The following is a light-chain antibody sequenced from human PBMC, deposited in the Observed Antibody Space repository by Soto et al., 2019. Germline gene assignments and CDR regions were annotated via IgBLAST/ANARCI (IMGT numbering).Light chain of an antibody. CDR3: QQYNNWVT. V-gene: IGKV3D-15*01. J-gene: IGKJ3*01. CDR2: GAS. CDR1: QTVNSN. Sequence: EIVMTQSPATLSVSPGERATLSCRASQTVNSNLAWYQKKPGQAPRLLIYGASTRAPGIPARFSGSGSGTEFTLTISSLQSEDFAVYYCQQYNNWVTFGPGTKVDIK.